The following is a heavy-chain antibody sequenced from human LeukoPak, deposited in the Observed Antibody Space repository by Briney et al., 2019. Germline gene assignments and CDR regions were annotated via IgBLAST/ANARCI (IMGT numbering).Heavy chain of an antibody. CDR2: INPNGGST. Sequence: ASVKVSCKASGYTFTSYYMHWVRQAPGQGLEWMGIINPNGGSTSYAQKFQGRVTMTRDTSISTAYMELSRLRSDDTAVYYCAREYYDSSGYYQKTDYWGQGTLVTVSS. CDR1: GYTFTSYY. CDR3: AREYYDSSGYYQKTDY. D-gene: IGHD3-22*01. J-gene: IGHJ4*02. V-gene: IGHV1-46*01.